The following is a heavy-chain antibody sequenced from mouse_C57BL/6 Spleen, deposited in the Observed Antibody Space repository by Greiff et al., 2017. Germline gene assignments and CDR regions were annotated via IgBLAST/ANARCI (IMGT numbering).Heavy chain of an antibody. Sequence: VQLMESGAELVRPGASVTLSCKASGYTFTDYEMHWVKQTPVHGLEWIGAIDPETGGTAYNQKFKGKAILTADKSSSTAYMELRSLTSEDSAVYYCTRRLGCSMDYWGQGTSVTVSS. CDR3: TRRLGCSMDY. V-gene: IGHV1-15*01. J-gene: IGHJ4*01. CDR2: IDPETGGT. CDR1: GYTFTDYE. D-gene: IGHD3-2*02.